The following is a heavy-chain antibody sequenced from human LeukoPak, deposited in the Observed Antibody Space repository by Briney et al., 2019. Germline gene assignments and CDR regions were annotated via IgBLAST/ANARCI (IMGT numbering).Heavy chain of an antibody. CDR3: ARAIHYCYGMDV. CDR2: ISSSSSYI. CDR1: GFTFSSYS. V-gene: IGHV3-21*01. Sequence: GGSLRLSCAASGFTFSSYSMNWVRQAPGKGLEWVSSISSSSSYIYYADSVKGRFTISRDNAKNSLYLQMNSLRAEDTAVYYCARAIHYCYGMDVWGQGTTVTVSS. J-gene: IGHJ6*02.